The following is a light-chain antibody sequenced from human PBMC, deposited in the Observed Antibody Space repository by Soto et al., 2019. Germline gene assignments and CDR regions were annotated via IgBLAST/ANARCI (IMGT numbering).Light chain of an antibody. CDR3: QSYDSSLSGWV. CDR1: SSNIGAGND. CDR2: GNS. J-gene: IGLJ3*02. Sequence: QSVLTQPPSVSGAPGQRVTISATGSSSNIGAGNDLPGYHHLPGTAPKLLIYGNSNRPSGAPDRFSGSKSGTSASLAITGLQAEDEADYYCQSYDSSLSGWVFGGGTKLTVL. V-gene: IGLV1-40*01.